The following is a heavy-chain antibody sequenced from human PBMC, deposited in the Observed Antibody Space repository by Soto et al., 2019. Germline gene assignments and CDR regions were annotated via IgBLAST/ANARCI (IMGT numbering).Heavy chain of an antibody. D-gene: IGHD2-2*01. J-gene: IGHJ6*02. CDR2: IYSSGST. CDR1: NDSVSSSSYT. Sequence: HSETISLTCTVSNDSVSSSSYTWGWIRQPPGKGPEWIGSIYSSGSTYYNPSLNSRVTVSVDTSKNQFSLKVTSVTAADTAVYYCARLYGYCIRNSCHGHYAMDVWGQGTTVTV. CDR3: ARLYGYCIRNSCHGHYAMDV. V-gene: IGHV4-39*01.